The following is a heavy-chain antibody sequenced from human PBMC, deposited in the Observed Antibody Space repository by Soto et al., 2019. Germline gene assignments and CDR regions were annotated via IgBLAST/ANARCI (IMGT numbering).Heavy chain of an antibody. V-gene: IGHV3-74*01. CDR3: ARETGVAVPYYYYGMDV. D-gene: IGHD6-19*01. CDR2: INSDGSST. J-gene: IGHJ6*02. CDR1: GFTFSSYW. Sequence: LRLSCAASGFTFSSYWMHWVRQAPGNWLVWVSRINSDGSSTSYADSVKGRFTISRDNAKNTLYLQMNSLRAEDTAVYYCARETGVAVPYYYYGMDVWGQGTTVTVSS.